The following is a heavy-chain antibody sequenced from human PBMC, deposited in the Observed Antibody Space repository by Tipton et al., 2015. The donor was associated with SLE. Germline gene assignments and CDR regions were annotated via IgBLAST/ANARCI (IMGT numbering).Heavy chain of an antibody. CDR2: ISTSGST. V-gene: IGHV4-4*07. CDR1: GDSISSYY. Sequence: TLSLTCAVSGDSISSYYWGWIRQPAGKGLEWIGHISTSGSTNYNPSLKSRVTMSVDTSRNQLTLRLTSVAAADTAVYYCSRDLNWMLQFEEAFDIWGQGTLVTVSS. J-gene: IGHJ3*02. CDR3: SRDLNWMLQFEEAFDI. D-gene: IGHD3-16*01.